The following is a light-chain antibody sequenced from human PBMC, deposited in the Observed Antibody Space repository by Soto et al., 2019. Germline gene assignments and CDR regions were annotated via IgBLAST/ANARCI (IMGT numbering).Light chain of an antibody. CDR1: NTDVGGYDR. Sequence: QSALTQPASVSGSPGQSITISCTGTNTDVGGYDRVSWYQHHPGKAPKMLIFEVRNRPSGVSNRFSGSKSGNTASLTISGLQAEDEADYYCSSYTTTYTWVFGGGTKLTVL. J-gene: IGLJ3*02. V-gene: IGLV2-14*01. CDR3: SSYTTTYTWV. CDR2: EVR.